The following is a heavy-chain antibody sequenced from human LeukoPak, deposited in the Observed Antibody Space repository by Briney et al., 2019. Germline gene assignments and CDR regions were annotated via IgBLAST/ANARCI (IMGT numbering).Heavy chain of an antibody. V-gene: IGHV4-61*02. CDR1: GGSISSGSYY. CDR2: IYTSGST. Sequence: SQTLSLTCTVSGGSISSGSYYWSWIRQPAGKGLEWIGRIYTSGSTNYNPSLKSRVTISVDTSKNQFSLKLSSVTAADTAVYYCARAAYDFWSGYWYYFDYWGQGTLVTVSS. D-gene: IGHD3-3*01. CDR3: ARAAYDFWSGYWYYFDY. J-gene: IGHJ4*02.